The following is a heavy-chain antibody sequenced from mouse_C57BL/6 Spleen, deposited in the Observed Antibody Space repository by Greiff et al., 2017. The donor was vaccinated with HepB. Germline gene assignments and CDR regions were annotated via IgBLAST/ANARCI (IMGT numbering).Heavy chain of an antibody. V-gene: IGHV1-15*01. Sequence: VQGVESGAELVRPGASVTLSCKASGYTFTDYEMHWVKQTPVHGLEWIGAIDPETGGTAYNQKFKGKAILTADKSSSTAYMELRSLTSEDSAVYYCTRKITTVVDYYAMDYWGQGTSVTVSS. CDR2: IDPETGGT. D-gene: IGHD1-1*01. CDR1: GYTFTDYE. J-gene: IGHJ4*01. CDR3: TRKITTVVDYYAMDY.